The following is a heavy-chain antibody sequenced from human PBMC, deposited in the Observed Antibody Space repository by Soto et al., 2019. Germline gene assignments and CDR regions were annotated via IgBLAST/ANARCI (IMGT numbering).Heavy chain of an antibody. Sequence: ASVKVSCKASGGTFSSYAISWVRQAPGQGLEWMGGIIPIFGTANYAQKFQGRVTITADEPTSTAYMELSSLRSEDTAVYYCARVIVGATADDAFDIWGQGTMVTVSS. CDR1: GGTFSSYA. J-gene: IGHJ3*02. D-gene: IGHD1-26*01. V-gene: IGHV1-69*13. CDR2: IIPIFGTA. CDR3: ARVIVGATADDAFDI.